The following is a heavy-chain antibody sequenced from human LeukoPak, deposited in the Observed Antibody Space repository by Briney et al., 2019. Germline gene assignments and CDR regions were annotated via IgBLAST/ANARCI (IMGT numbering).Heavy chain of an antibody. CDR1: GFTYSNYW. D-gene: IGHD2-8*01. Sequence: SGGPLRLSCAASGFTYSNYWMSWVRQAPGKALEWVASIHQHGNEKYFVDSVRGRFTISRDNAKNSLYLQMSSLRAEDTAVYYCATLNGPLFEYWGQGALVTVSS. CDR3: ATLNGPLFEY. J-gene: IGHJ4*02. CDR2: IHQHGNEK. V-gene: IGHV3-7*01.